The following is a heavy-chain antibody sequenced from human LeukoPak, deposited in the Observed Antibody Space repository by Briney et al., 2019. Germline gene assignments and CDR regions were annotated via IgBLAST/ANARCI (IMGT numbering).Heavy chain of an antibody. Sequence: GGSLRLSCAASGFTFDDYAMHWVRHAPGKGLEWVSGISWNSGSIGYADSVKGRFTISRDNAKNSLYLQMNSLRAEDTALYYCAKDGYGSHYDSSGLDYWGQGTLVTVSS. CDR1: GFTFDDYA. CDR3: AKDGYGSHYDSSGLDY. J-gene: IGHJ4*02. D-gene: IGHD3-22*01. V-gene: IGHV3-9*01. CDR2: ISWNSGSI.